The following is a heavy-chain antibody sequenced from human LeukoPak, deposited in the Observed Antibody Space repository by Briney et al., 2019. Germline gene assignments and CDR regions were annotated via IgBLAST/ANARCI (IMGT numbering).Heavy chain of an antibody. J-gene: IGHJ4*02. D-gene: IGHD6-19*01. CDR2: IKQDGSEK. CDR3: AREGGSGWYYFDY. V-gene: IGHV3-7*01. Sequence: GGSLRFSCAASGFTFSSYWMSWVRQAPGKGLEWVANIKQDGSEKYYVDSVKGRFTISRDNAKNSLYLQMNSLRAEDTAVYYCAREGGSGWYYFDYWGQGTLVTVSS. CDR1: GFTFSSYW.